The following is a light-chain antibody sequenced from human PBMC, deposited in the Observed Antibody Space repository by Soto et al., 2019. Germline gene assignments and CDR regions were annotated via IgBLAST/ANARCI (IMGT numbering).Light chain of an antibody. CDR2: GAS. V-gene: IGKV3-15*01. CDR1: QSVNSN. CDR3: QQYNNWTPT. Sequence: EKVMTQSPATLSVSPGETTTLSCRASQSVNSNLAWYQQKPGQAPRLLMHGASSRATGVPARFSGSGSGTEFTLTISSLQSEDFAFYYCQQYNNWTPTFGQGTKVEVK. J-gene: IGKJ1*01.